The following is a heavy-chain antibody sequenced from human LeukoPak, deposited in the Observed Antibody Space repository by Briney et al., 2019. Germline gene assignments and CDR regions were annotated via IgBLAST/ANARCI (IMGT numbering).Heavy chain of an antibody. V-gene: IGHV1-2*02. D-gene: IGHD2-2*01. Sequence: GASVKVSCKASGYTFTGYYMHWVRQAPGQGLEWMGWINPNSGGTNYAQKFQGRVTMTRDTSISTAYMELSRLRSDDTAVYYCARAENIVVVPAATFDPWGQGTLVTVSS. CDR1: GYTFTGYY. J-gene: IGHJ5*02. CDR2: INPNSGGT. CDR3: ARAENIVVVPAATFDP.